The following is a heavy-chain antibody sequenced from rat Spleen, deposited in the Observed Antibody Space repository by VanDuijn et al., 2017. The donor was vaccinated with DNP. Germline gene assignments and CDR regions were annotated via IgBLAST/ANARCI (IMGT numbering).Heavy chain of an antibody. CDR2: INSAGTT. CDR3: ATHGTFVY. J-gene: IGHJ3*01. D-gene: IGHD1-7*01. CDR1: GYSITSDYR. Sequence: EVQLQESGPGLVKPSQSLSLTCSVTGYSITSDYRWNWIRKFPGNKLEWMGYINSAGTTNYNPSLKSRISITRDTSKNQFFLQVNSITTEDTATYYCATHGTFVYWGQGTLVTVSS. V-gene: IGHV3-3*01.